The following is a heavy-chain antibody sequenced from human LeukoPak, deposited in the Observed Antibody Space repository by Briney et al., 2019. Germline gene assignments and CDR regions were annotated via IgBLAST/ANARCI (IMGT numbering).Heavy chain of an antibody. CDR1: GGSISSYY. V-gene: IGHV4-59*08. J-gene: IGHJ1*01. CDR2: IYYSGST. Sequence: SETLSLTCTVSGGSISSYYWSWIRQPPGKGLEWIGYIYYSGSTNYNPSLKSRVTISVDTSKNQFSLKLSSVTAADTAVYYCASTKGNVKPYSSSWYFQHWGQGTLVTVSS. CDR3: ASTKGNVKPYSSSWYFQH. D-gene: IGHD6-13*01.